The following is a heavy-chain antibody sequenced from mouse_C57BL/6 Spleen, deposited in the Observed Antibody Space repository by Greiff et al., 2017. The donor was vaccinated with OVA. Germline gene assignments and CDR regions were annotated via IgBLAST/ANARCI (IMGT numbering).Heavy chain of an antibody. CDR1: GYTFTDYE. Sequence: VKLMESGAELVRPGASVTLSCKASGYTFTDYEMHWVKQTPVHGLEWIGAIDPETGGTAYNQKFKGKAILTADKSSSTAYMELRSLTSEDSAVYYCTRRLRPAMDYWGQGTSVTVSS. D-gene: IGHD2-4*01. V-gene: IGHV1-15*01. CDR3: TRRLRPAMDY. CDR2: IDPETGGT. J-gene: IGHJ4*01.